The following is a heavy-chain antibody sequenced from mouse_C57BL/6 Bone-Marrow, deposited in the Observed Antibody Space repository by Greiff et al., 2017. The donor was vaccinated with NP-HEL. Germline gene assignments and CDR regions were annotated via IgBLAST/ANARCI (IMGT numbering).Heavy chain of an antibody. Sequence: EVNLVESGGGLVKPGGSLKLSCAASGFTFSSYAMSWVRQTPEKRLEWVATISDGGSYTYYPDNVKGRFTISRDNAKNNLYLQMSHLKSEDTAMYYCALFYYAMDYWGQGTSVTVSS. CDR1: GFTFSSYA. CDR3: ALFYYAMDY. V-gene: IGHV5-4*03. CDR2: ISDGGSYT. J-gene: IGHJ4*01.